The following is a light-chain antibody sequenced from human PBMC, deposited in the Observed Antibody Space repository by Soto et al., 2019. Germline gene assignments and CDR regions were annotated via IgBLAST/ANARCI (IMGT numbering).Light chain of an antibody. J-gene: IGKJ4*01. Sequence: DIVMTQSPLSLPVTPGEPASISCRSSQSLLHSNGCNYLDWYLQKPGQSPQLLIFLGSNRASGVTDKFSGSGSGTDFTLKISRVEAEDVGVYYCMQALQTPLTFGGGTKVEIK. CDR1: QSLLHSNGCNY. V-gene: IGKV2-28*01. CDR2: LGS. CDR3: MQALQTPLT.